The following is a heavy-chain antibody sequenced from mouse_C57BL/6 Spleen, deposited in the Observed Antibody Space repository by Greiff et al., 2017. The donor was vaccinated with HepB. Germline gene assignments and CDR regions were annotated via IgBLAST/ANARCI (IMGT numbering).Heavy chain of an antibody. CDR3: ARRGQCYGSSMDWFAY. CDR1: GFTFSSYG. J-gene: IGHJ3*01. CDR2: ISSGCTYT. D-gene: IGHD1-1*01. V-gene: IGHV5-6*01. Sequence: EVQLVESGADLVKPGGSLKLSCEASGFTFSSYGMSWVSQTPDKGLEWVATISSGCTYTYYTDSVKGRFTISRDNAKNTLYLQMSSLKSEDTAMYFCARRGQCYGSSMDWFAYLGHATLVTVSA.